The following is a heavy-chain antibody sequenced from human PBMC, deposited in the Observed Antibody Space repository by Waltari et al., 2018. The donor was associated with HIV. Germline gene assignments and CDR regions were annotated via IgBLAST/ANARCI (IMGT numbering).Heavy chain of an antibody. CDR1: GYDLGNRD. D-gene: IGHD4-17*01. CDR2: MNPKTGDT. Sequence: HSPTEARRPGASVGVSCRTTGYDLGNRDLTWVRQTIGEGLQWMCGMNPKTGDTHFLEKDRGRLTLTRNISTATADWDMANLTRDDTATYYCTRGLALRIAGAGADVWGQGTPVIV. CDR3: TRGLALRIAGAGADV. J-gene: IGHJ6*02. V-gene: IGHV1-8*01.